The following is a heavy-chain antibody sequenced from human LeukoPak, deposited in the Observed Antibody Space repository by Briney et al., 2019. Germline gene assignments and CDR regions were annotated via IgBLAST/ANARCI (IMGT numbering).Heavy chain of an antibody. CDR2: VYNSGTT. Sequence: SETLSLTCTVSGGSISSSGFCWGWIRQPPGKGLEGIVCVYNSGTTYYNPSLRSRVTISVDTSKDQFSLKLISVTAADTAVYYCARHHDFWSGYHNYYYGMDVWGQGTTVTVSS. V-gene: IGHV4-39*01. CDR1: GGSISSSGFC. J-gene: IGHJ6*02. CDR3: ARHHDFWSGYHNYYYGMDV. D-gene: IGHD3-3*01.